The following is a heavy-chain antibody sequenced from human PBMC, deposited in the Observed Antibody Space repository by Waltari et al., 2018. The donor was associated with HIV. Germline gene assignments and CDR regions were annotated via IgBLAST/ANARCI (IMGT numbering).Heavy chain of an antibody. CDR3: ARGSARLWDFDY. J-gene: IGHJ4*02. V-gene: IGHV3-7*01. CDR1: GFAFSNYW. D-gene: IGHD7-27*01. CDR2: IKQDGSEE. Sequence: GFAFSNYWMTWVRQAPGQGLGWVAHIKQDGSEEYYADSVKGRFTVSRDNAKNSLYLQMNSLRDEDTAVYYCARGSARLWDFDYWGQGTLVTVSS.